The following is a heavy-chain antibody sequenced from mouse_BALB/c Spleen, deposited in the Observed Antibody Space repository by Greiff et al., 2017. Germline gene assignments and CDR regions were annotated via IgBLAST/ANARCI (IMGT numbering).Heavy chain of an antibody. CDR3: ARMRDYYGKGYAMDY. J-gene: IGHJ4*01. CDR2: IWWNDNK. CDR1: GFSLSTYGIG. D-gene: IGHD1-1*01. V-gene: IGHV8-11*01. Sequence: QVTLKVSGPGILQPSQTLSLTCSFSGFSLSTYGIGVGWIRQPSGKGLEWLAHIWWNDNKYYNTALKSRLTISKDTSNNQVFLKIASVDTADTATYYCARMRDYYGKGYAMDYWGQGTSVTVSS.